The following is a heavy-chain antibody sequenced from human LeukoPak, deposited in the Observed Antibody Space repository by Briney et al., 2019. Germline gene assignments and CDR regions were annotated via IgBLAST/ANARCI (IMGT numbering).Heavy chain of an antibody. J-gene: IGHJ4*02. V-gene: IGHV3-23*01. Sequence: PGGSLRLSCAASGFTFASYAMSWVRQAPGKGLEWVSAISDSGGATYYADSVKGRFTISRDNAKNTLSLQMNSLRAEDTAIYYCVTGLIAAAGSSANYWGPGTLVTVSS. CDR3: VTGLIAAAGSSANY. D-gene: IGHD6-13*01. CDR1: GFTFASYA. CDR2: ISDSGGAT.